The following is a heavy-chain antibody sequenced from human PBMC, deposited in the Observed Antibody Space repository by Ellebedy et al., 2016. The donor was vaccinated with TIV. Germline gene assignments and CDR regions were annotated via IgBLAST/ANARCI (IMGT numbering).Heavy chain of an antibody. Sequence: LSLTCASSGFPFSSYAMLWVRQAPGKGLEWVAVISYDGSNKYYADSVKGRFTISRDNYKNTLYLQMNSLRAEDTAVYYCAKRYRSGWDYFDYWGQGALVTVSS. J-gene: IGHJ4*02. CDR2: ISYDGSNK. CDR3: AKRYRSGWDYFDY. V-gene: IGHV3-30*07. CDR1: GFPFSSYA. D-gene: IGHD6-19*01.